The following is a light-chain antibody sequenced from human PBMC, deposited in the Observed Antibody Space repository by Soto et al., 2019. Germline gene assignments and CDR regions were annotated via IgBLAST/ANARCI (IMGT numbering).Light chain of an antibody. CDR3: CSYSSSSTFYV. CDR1: SSDVGGYYY. V-gene: IGLV2-14*01. J-gene: IGLJ1*01. CDR2: QVT. Sequence: QSVLTQPASVSGSPGQSITISCTGTSSDVGGYYYVSWYQHHPGKAPKLIIYQVTSRPSGVSNRFSASKSGNTASLTISALQAEDGALYYCCSYSSSSTFYVFGTGTKV.